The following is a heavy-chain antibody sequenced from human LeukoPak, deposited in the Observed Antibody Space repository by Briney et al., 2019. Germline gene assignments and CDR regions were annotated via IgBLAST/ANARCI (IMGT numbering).Heavy chain of an antibody. J-gene: IGHJ4*02. Sequence: SETLSLTCAVSGGSISSGGYSWSWIRQPPGKGLEWIGYIYHSGSTYYNPSLKSRVTISVDTSKNQFSLKLSSVTAADTAVYYCARGHRELPDYWGQGTLVTVSS. V-gene: IGHV4-30-2*01. D-gene: IGHD1-26*01. CDR2: IYHSGST. CDR1: GGSISSGGYS. CDR3: ARGHRELPDY.